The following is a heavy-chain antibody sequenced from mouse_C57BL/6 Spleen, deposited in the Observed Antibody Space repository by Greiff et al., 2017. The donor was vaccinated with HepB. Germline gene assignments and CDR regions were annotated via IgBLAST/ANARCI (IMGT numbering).Heavy chain of an antibody. J-gene: IGHJ4*01. CDR3: ARVPNYSGSRRYAMDY. CDR2: IYPGDGDT. CDR1: GYAFSSYW. Sequence: QVQLQQSGAELVKPGASVKISCKASGYAFSSYWMNWVKQRPGKGLEWIGQIYPGDGDTNYNGKFKGKATLTADKSSSTAYMQLSSLTSEDSAVYFCARVPNYSGSRRYAMDYWGEGTSDTVSS. V-gene: IGHV1-80*01. D-gene: IGHD1-1*01.